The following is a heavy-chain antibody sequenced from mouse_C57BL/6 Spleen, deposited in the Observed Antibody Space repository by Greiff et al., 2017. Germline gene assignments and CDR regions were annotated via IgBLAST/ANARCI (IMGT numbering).Heavy chain of an antibody. J-gene: IGHJ2*01. CDR2: IYPRDGST. CDR3: ATMVKDYFDH. CDR1: GYTFTSYD. V-gene: IGHV1-85*01. D-gene: IGHD2-2*01. Sequence: VKLQESGPELVKPGASVKLSCKASGYTFTSYDINWVKQRPGQGLEWIGRIYPRDGSTKYNEKFKGKSTLTVDKSSSTAYMELHSLTSEYSAVYFCATMVKDYFDHWGQGTTLTVSS.